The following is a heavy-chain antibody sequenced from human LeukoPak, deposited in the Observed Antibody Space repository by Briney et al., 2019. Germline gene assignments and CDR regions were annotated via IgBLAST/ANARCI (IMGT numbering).Heavy chain of an antibody. D-gene: IGHD6-19*01. Sequence: PGGSLRLSCAASGFTFSSYAMSWVRQAPGKGLEWVSAISGSGGSTYYADSVKGRFTISRDNSKNTLYLQMNSLRAEDTAVYYCAKNKAVAPPPVSGYYYGMDVWGQGTTVTVSS. J-gene: IGHJ6*02. V-gene: IGHV3-23*01. CDR2: ISGSGGST. CDR1: GFTFSSYA. CDR3: AKNKAVAPPPVSGYYYGMDV.